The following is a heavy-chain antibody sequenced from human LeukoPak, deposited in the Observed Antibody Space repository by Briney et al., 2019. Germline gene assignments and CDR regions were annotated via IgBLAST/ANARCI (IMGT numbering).Heavy chain of an antibody. CDR2: ISSSGSTI. CDR3: ARDGPDYGDFNWFAP. CDR1: GFTFSDYY. J-gene: IGHJ5*02. Sequence: GVSLRLSCAASGFTFSDYYMSWIRQAPGKGLEWVSYISSSGSTIYYADSVKGRFTISRDNAKNSLYLQMSSLRAEDTAIYYCARDGPDYGDFNWFAPWGQGTLVTVSS. D-gene: IGHD4-17*01. V-gene: IGHV3-11*04.